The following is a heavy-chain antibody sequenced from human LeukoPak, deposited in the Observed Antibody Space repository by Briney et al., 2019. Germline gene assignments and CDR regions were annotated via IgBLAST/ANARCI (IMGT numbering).Heavy chain of an antibody. CDR3: ARHPSNQQQLVRARFDY. V-gene: IGHV4-4*02. Sequence: SETLSLTCAVSGGSISSSNWWSWVRQPPGQGLEWIGEIYHSGSTNYNPSLKSRVTISVDTSKNQFSLKLSSVTAADTAVYYCARHPSNQQQLVRARFDYWGQGTLVTVSS. CDR2: IYHSGST. D-gene: IGHD6-13*01. J-gene: IGHJ4*02. CDR1: GGSISSSNW.